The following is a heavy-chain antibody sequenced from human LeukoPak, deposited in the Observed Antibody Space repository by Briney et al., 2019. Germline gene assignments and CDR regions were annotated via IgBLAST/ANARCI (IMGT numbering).Heavy chain of an antibody. V-gene: IGHV3-30*04. J-gene: IGHJ5*02. CDR3: ARDSYGILTGYDNLFDL. CDR2: ISYYGSNK. CDR1: GFTFCSYA. Sequence: GGSLRLSCAASGFTFCSYAMHWVRQAPRKGLGWEAVISYYGSNKYYADSVKGRFTISRDNSKNTLYLQMNSLGAEDTAVYYCARDSYGILTGYDNLFDLWGGGTLVSVSS. D-gene: IGHD3-9*01.